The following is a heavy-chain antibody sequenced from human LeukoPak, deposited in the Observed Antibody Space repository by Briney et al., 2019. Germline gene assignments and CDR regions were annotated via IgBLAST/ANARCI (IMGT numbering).Heavy chain of an antibody. J-gene: IGHJ5*02. D-gene: IGHD4-11*01. Sequence: GGSLRLSCVASGFTFSTYWMSWVRQAPGKGLEWVANIKQDGGEIYYADSVRGRFTISRDDARNSVYLQMNSLRAEDTAVFYCARAKPNDYSNLLDPWGQGTLVTVSS. CDR1: GFTFSTYW. CDR3: ARAKPNDYSNLLDP. V-gene: IGHV3-7*01. CDR2: IKQDGGEI.